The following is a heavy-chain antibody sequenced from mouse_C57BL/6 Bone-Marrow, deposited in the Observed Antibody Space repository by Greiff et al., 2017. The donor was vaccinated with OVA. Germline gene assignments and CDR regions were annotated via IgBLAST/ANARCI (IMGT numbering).Heavy chain of an antibody. CDR3: ARRGYYYGSSYAMDY. V-gene: IGHV5-15*01. D-gene: IGHD1-1*01. CDR2: ISNLAYSI. CDR1: GFTFSDYG. Sequence: EVMLVESGGGLVQPGGSLKLSCAASGFTFSDYGMAWVRQAPRKGPEWVAFISNLAYSIYYADTVTGRFTISRENAKNTLYLEMSSLRSEDTAMYYCARRGYYYGSSYAMDYWGQGTSVTVSS. J-gene: IGHJ4*01.